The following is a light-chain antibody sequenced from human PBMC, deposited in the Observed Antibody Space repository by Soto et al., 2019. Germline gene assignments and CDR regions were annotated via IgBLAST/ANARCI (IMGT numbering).Light chain of an antibody. CDR2: AAS. V-gene: IGKV1-12*01. CDR1: QGISSW. Sequence: DIQMTQSPSSVSASVGDRVTITCRASQGISSWLAWYQQKPGKAPKLLIYAASTLQGAVPSRFSGRGSGTDFSLTISSLQPEDFATYYCQQTNISPYTFGQGTKVDI. CDR3: QQTNISPYT. J-gene: IGKJ2*01.